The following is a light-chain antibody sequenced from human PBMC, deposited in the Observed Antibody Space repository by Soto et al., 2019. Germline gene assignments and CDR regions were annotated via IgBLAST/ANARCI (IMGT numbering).Light chain of an antibody. Sequence: DIQLTQSPSFLSASVGDRVTITCRTSQDISSYLAWYQQKPGKAPQLLISAASTLQSGVPSRFSCSGSGTEFTLTISSLQPEDFATYYCQQLKSYPLSFGGGTKVEI. V-gene: IGKV1-9*01. CDR1: QDISSY. J-gene: IGKJ4*01. CDR3: QQLKSYPLS. CDR2: AAS.